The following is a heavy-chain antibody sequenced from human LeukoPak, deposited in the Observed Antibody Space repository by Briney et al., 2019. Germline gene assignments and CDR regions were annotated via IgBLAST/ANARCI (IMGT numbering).Heavy chain of an antibody. CDR1: GFTFSSYS. V-gene: IGHV3-21*01. Sequence: PGGSLRLSCAASGFTFSSYSINWVRQAPGKGLEWVSSISSSSSYIYYADSVKGRFTISRDNAKNSLYLQMNSLRAEDTAVYYCARDSLGDYRSAFDIWGQGTMVTVSS. CDR3: ARDSLGDYRSAFDI. CDR2: ISSSSSYI. J-gene: IGHJ3*02. D-gene: IGHD4-17*01.